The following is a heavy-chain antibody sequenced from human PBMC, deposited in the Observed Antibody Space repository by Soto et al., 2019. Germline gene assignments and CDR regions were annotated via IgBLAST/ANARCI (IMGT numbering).Heavy chain of an antibody. Sequence: EVQLVESGGGLIQPGGSLRLSSIASGFNVDNVYMIWVRQAPGKGLEWVSVLYTADSTNYADSVKGRFTISRDSSKNTVYLQMDSLRAGDTAVYYCARGMGAAWVTPLSHWGQGTLVIVSS. CDR1: GFNVDNVY. CDR2: LYTADST. J-gene: IGHJ4*02. CDR3: ARGMGAAWVTPLSH. V-gene: IGHV3-53*01. D-gene: IGHD2-21*02.